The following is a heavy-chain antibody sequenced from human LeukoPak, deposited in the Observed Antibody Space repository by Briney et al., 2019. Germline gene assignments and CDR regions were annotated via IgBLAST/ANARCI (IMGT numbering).Heavy chain of an antibody. CDR2: ISGSGGST. J-gene: IGHJ3*02. CDR3: AKDLSVIVVVPAALDAFDI. D-gene: IGHD2-2*01. V-gene: IGHV3-23*01. CDR1: GFTFSSYA. Sequence: PGGSLRLSCAASGFTFSSYAMSWVRQAPGKGLEWVSAISGSGGSTYYADSVKGRFTISRDNSKNTLYLQMNNLRAEDTAVYYCAKDLSVIVVVPAALDAFDIWGQGTMVTVSS.